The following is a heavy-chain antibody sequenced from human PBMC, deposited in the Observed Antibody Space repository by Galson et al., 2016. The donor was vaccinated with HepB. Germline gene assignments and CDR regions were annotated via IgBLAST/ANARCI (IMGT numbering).Heavy chain of an antibody. V-gene: IGHV1-3*01. CDR3: AREDFRGYDQRWGFDY. CDR2: IDVGDGST. J-gene: IGHJ4*02. CDR1: GYTFESYS. Sequence: SVKVSCKASGYTFESYSIHWVRQAPGQRLEWMGRIDVGDGSTKYSQKFQGKVTISRDTSANIAYMGLSSLGAEDTAVYYCAREDFRGYDQRWGFDYWGQGTLVTVSS. D-gene: IGHD3-22*01.